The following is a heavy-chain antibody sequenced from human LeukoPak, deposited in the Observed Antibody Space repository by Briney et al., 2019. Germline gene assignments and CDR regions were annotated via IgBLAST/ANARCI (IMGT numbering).Heavy chain of an antibody. D-gene: IGHD1-20*01. J-gene: IGHJ6*03. Sequence: PGGSLRLSCATSGFTFDDYAMHWVRQAPGKGLEWVSGISGNGGIIYQADSVKGRFTISRDNSKDTLYLQMNSLSAEDTAVYYCAKEGYNWAPYYYYMDVWGKGTTVTVSS. CDR1: GFTFDDYA. V-gene: IGHV3-23*01. CDR3: AKEGYNWAPYYYYMDV. CDR2: ISGNGGII.